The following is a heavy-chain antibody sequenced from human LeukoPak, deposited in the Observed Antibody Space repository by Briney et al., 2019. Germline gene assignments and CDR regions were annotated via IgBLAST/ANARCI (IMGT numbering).Heavy chain of an antibody. CDR1: GFTFSSYA. V-gene: IGHV3-30-3*01. D-gene: IGHD6-13*01. J-gene: IGHJ3*02. Sequence: GGSLRLSCAASGFTFSSYAMHWVRQAPGKGLECVAVISYDGSNKYYADSVKRRFTNPRDNSKNTLYLQMNSLRAEDTALYSCARDTSPRIAAIYYDAFDIWGQGTMVTVSS. CDR3: ARDTSPRIAAIYYDAFDI. CDR2: ISYDGSNK.